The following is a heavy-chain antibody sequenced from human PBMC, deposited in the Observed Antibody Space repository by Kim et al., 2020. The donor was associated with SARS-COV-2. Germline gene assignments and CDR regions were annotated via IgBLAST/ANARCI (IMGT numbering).Heavy chain of an antibody. V-gene: IGHV3-23*01. CDR2: IDNSGDST. D-gene: IGHD3-9*01. CDR1: RFTFSNYA. J-gene: IGHJ6*02. CDR3: ARSNILTGYYSRNRYGMDV. Sequence: GGSLRLSCAASRFTFSNYAVSWVRQAPGKGLEWVSAIDNSGDSTYYADSVKGRFTISRDNSKNTLYLQMNSLRAEDTALYYCARSNILTGYYSRNRYGMDVWGQGTTVTVSS.